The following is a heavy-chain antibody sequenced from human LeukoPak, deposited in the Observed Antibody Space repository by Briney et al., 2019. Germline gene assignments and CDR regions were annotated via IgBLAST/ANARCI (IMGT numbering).Heavy chain of an antibody. D-gene: IGHD6-19*01. CDR2: ISGSGGST. Sequence: GGSLRLSCAASGFTFSSYAMSWVRQAPGKGLEWVSAISGSGGSTYYADSVKGRLTISRDNSKNTLYLQMNSLRAEDTAFYYCAKVPLSAGGWYEYWGQGTLVTVSS. V-gene: IGHV3-23*01. J-gene: IGHJ4*02. CDR1: GFTFSSYA. CDR3: AKVPLSAGGWYEY.